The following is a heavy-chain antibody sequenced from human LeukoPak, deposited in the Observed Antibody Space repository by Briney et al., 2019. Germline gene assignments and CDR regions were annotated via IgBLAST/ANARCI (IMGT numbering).Heavy chain of an antibody. D-gene: IGHD6-19*01. V-gene: IGHV4-4*02. CDR2: IYHSGST. CDR3: ARVGGYSSGWQH. CDR1: GGSISSSNW. J-gene: IGHJ4*02. Sequence: SETLSLTCAVSGGSISSSNWWSWVRQPPGKGLEWIGEIYHSGSTNYNPSPKSRVTISVDKSKNQFSLKLSSVTAADTAVYYCARVGGYSSGWQHWGQGTLVTVSS.